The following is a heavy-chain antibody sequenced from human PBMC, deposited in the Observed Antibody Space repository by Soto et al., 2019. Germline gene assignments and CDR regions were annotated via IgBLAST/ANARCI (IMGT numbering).Heavy chain of an antibody. V-gene: IGHV3-48*03. Sequence: GSLGLSCAASGFTFSSYEMNWVRQAPGKGLEWVSYISSSGSTIYYADSVKGRFTISRDNAKNSLYLQMNSLRAEDTAVYYCAREKKGYSSSWYHYYYGMDVWGQGTTVTVSS. CDR2: ISSSGSTI. CDR1: GFTFSSYE. CDR3: AREKKGYSSSWYHYYYGMDV. D-gene: IGHD6-13*01. J-gene: IGHJ6*02.